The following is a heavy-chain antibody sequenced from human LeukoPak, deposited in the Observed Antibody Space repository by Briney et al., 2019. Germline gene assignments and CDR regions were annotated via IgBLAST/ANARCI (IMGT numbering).Heavy chain of an antibody. J-gene: IGHJ6*03. CDR3: ARCPGYSSSWYGGYYYYMDV. Sequence: GGSLRPSCAASGFTFADYGISWVRQAPGNGLGWVSGINLNVGSTGYADSVKGRFTISRDNAKNSLYLQMNSLRAEDTALYYCARCPGYSSSWYGGYYYYMDVWGKGTTVTVSS. CDR2: INLNVGST. CDR1: GFTFADYG. D-gene: IGHD6-13*01. V-gene: IGHV3-20*04.